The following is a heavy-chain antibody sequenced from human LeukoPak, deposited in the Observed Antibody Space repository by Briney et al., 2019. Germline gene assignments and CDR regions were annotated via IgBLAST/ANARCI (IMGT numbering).Heavy chain of an antibody. Sequence: KWIVYIYYSGSTNYNPSLKSRVTISVDTSKNQFSLKLSSVTAADTAVYYCARDQIDYFDYWGQGTLVTVSS. V-gene: IGHV4-59*01. CDR2: IYYSGST. J-gene: IGHJ4*02. D-gene: IGHD2-21*01. CDR3: ARDQIDYFDY.